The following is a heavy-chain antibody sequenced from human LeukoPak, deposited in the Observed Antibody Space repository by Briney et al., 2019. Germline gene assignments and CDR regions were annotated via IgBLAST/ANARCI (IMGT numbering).Heavy chain of an antibody. V-gene: IGHV3-30*02. CDR3: AREYTIFGVVIKPFDY. CDR2: IRYDGSNK. J-gene: IGHJ4*02. D-gene: IGHD3-3*01. Sequence: GGSLRLSCAASGFTFSNYGMHWVRQAPGKGLEWVAFIRYDGSNKYYADSVKGRFTISRDNSKNTLYLQMNSLRAEDTAVYYCAREYTIFGVVIKPFDYWGQGTLVTVSS. CDR1: GFTFSNYG.